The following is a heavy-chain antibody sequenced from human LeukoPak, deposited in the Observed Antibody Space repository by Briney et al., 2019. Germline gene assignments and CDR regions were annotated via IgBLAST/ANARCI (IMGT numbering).Heavy chain of an antibody. D-gene: IGHD6-6*01. J-gene: IGHJ6*02. V-gene: IGHV3-30*18. CDR1: GFTFSTYD. Sequence: GGSLRLSCAASGFTFSTYDMHWVRQAPGKGLEWVAVISDDGGNKNYADSVKGRVTISRDNSKNTLFLQMNSLRPEHTAVYYCAKDSSSSNYYYGMDVWGQGTTVTVSS. CDR2: ISDDGGNK. CDR3: AKDSSSSNYYYGMDV.